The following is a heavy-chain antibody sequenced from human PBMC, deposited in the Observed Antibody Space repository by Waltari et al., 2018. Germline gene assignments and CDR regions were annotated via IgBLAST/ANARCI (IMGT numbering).Heavy chain of an antibody. CDR1: GLTFSMFA. D-gene: IGHD2-21*01. CDR3: AKDHGIAY. CDR2: ISNSGADT. J-gene: IGHJ4*02. V-gene: IGHV3-23*01. Sequence: QLFESGGGLVQPGGSLRLSCSDSGLTFSMFAMSWVRQAPGKGLEWVSGISNSGADTYYTDSVEGRFTISRDNSKKTLYLQMNTLRVEDTAVYYCAKDHGIAYWGQGTLVTVSS.